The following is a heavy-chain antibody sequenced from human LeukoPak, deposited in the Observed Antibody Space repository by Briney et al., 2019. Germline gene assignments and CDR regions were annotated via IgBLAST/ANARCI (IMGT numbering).Heavy chain of an antibody. D-gene: IGHD2-21*01. Sequence: AGSLRLSCAASGFTFSSYAMSWVRQAPGKGLEWVSAISGSGGSTYYADSVKGRFTISRDNSKITLYLQMNSLTAEDTAVYYCAKLGGGDCYFHFDIWGQGTMVTVSS. CDR3: AKLGGGDCYFHFDI. CDR2: ISGSGGST. CDR1: GFTFSSYA. V-gene: IGHV3-23*01. J-gene: IGHJ3*02.